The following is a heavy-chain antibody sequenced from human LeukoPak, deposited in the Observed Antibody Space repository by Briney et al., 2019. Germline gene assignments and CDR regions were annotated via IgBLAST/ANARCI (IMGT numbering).Heavy chain of an antibody. CDR1: GFTFSTYA. J-gene: IGHJ4*02. V-gene: IGHV3-64*04. Sequence: SGGSLRLSCSASGFTFSTYAIHWVRQAPGKGLEYVSAISTNGDSTYYADSVKGRFTISRDNSKNTLYLQMNSLRAEDTAVYYCARKTDHQTGGDYWGQGTLVTVS. CDR2: ISTNGDST. CDR3: ARKTDHQTGGDY. D-gene: IGHD1-1*01.